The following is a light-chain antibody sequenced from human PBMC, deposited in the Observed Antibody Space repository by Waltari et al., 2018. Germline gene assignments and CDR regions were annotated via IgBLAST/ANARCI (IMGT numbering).Light chain of an antibody. Sequence: DVQVTQSPSSLSASVGDSVTITCRTSQDIDRYLIWYQQKPGNAPKLLIYAASYLQSGVPSRFSGSGSGTDFSLTISSLQPEDFAVYYCQQYNSYSFVSFGGGTKVEVK. CDR1: QDIDRY. CDR2: AAS. CDR3: QQYNSYSFVS. V-gene: IGKV1-39*01. J-gene: IGKJ4*01.